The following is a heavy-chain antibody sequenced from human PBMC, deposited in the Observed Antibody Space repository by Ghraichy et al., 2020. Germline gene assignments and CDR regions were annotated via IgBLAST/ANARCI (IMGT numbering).Heavy chain of an antibody. CDR2: INHSGST. D-gene: IGHD3-10*01. CDR1: GGSFSGYY. CDR3: ARAEEAGYYYGSGLLDI. V-gene: IGHV4-34*01. Sequence: SETLSLTCAVYGGSFSGYYWSWIRQPPGKGLEWIGEINHSGSTNYNPSLKSRVTISVDTSKNQFSLKLSSVTAADTAVYYCARAEEAGYYYGSGLLDIWGQGTMVTVSS. J-gene: IGHJ3*02.